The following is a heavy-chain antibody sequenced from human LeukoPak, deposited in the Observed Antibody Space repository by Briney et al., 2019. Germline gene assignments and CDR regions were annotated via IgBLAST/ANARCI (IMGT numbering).Heavy chain of an antibody. CDR2: ISYDGSNK. V-gene: IGHV3-30-3*01. CDR3: ATSPGSGWLFDY. J-gene: IGHJ4*02. Sequence: GRSLRLSCAASGFTFSSYAMHWVRQAPGKGLEWVAVISYDGSNKYYADSVKGRFTISRDNSKNTLYLQMNSLRAEDTAVYYCATSPGSGWLFDYWGQGTLVTVSS. CDR1: GFTFSSYA. D-gene: IGHD6-25*01.